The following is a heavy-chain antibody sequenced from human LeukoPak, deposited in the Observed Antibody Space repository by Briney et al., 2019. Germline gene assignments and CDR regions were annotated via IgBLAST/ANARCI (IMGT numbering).Heavy chain of an antibody. CDR1: GFTVSSNY. J-gene: IGHJ5*02. D-gene: IGHD2-15*01. Sequence: PGGSLRLSCAASGFTVSSNYMSWVRQAPGKGLEWVSGISGSDGSTYYADSVKGRFTISRDYSKNTLYVQMNSLRAEDTAVYYCAKARGFCSGGSCYNPFDPWGQGTLVTVSS. CDR2: ISGSDGST. V-gene: IGHV3-23*01. CDR3: AKARGFCSGGSCYNPFDP.